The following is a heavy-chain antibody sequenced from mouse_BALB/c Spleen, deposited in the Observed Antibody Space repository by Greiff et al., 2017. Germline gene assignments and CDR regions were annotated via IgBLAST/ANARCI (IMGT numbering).Heavy chain of an antibody. CDR1: GYTFTSYY. Sequence: QVQLQQSGPELVKPGASVRISCKASGYTFTSYYIHWVKQRPGQGLEWIGWIYPGNVNTKYNEKFKGKATLTADKSSSTAYMQLSSLTSEDSAVYFCAREGLPFNAMDYWGQGTSVTVSS. CDR2: IYPGNVNT. J-gene: IGHJ4*01. D-gene: IGHD3-3*01. V-gene: IGHV1S56*01. CDR3: AREGLPFNAMDY.